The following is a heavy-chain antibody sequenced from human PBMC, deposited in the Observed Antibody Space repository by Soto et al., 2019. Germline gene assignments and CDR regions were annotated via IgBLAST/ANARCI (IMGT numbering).Heavy chain of an antibody. CDR1: GFTFSSYA. V-gene: IGHV3-23*01. CDR3: PKESSHCSSISCAVSMRDY. CDR2: ISGSGGGT. Sequence: GGSLRLSCAASGFTFSSYAMSWVRQAPGKGLEWVSGISGSGGGTYYADSVKGRFSISRDNSKTTLYLQMNSLRAEDTAVYYCPKESSHCSSISCAVSMRDYWGQETLVNVSS. D-gene: IGHD2-2*01. J-gene: IGHJ4*02.